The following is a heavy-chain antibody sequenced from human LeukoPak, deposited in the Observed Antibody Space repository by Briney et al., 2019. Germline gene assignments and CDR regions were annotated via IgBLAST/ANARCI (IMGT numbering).Heavy chain of an antibody. Sequence: GASVKVSCKTSGYPFSDYYIHWIRQASGQGLESMGWIDPKNGDTKYAQRSQGRLTISMDTSIDTVYMELSNLRYDDTAVYYCARLSALWGQGTLVTVSS. V-gene: IGHV1-2*02. CDR3: ARLSAL. J-gene: IGHJ4*02. CDR2: IDPKNGDT. CDR1: GYPFSDYY.